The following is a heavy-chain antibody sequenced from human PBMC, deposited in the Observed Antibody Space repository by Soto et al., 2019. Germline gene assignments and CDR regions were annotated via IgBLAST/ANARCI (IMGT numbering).Heavy chain of an antibody. CDR3: ARTGSGYDYAFDI. Sequence: GGSLRLSCAASGFTFSSYGMHWVRQAPGKGLEWVAVIWFDGSNKYYADSVKGRFTISRDNSKNTLYLQMNSLRAEDTAVYYCARTGSGYDYAFDIWGQGTMVTVS. CDR2: IWFDGSNK. D-gene: IGHD5-12*01. CDR1: GFTFSSYG. J-gene: IGHJ3*02. V-gene: IGHV3-33*01.